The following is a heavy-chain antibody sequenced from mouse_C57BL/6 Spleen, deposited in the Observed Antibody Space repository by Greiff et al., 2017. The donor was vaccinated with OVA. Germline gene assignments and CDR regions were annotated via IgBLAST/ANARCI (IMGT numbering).Heavy chain of an antibody. J-gene: IGHJ1*03. CDR2: ISSGSSTI. V-gene: IGHV5-17*01. Sequence: VQLKQSGGGLVKPGGSLKLSCAASGFTFSDYGMHWVRQAPEKGLEWVAYISSGSSTIYYADTVKGRFTISRDNAKNTLFLQMTSLRSEDTAMYYCARGEIARYFDVWGTGTTVTVSS. CDR3: ARGEIARYFDV. CDR1: GFTFSDYG.